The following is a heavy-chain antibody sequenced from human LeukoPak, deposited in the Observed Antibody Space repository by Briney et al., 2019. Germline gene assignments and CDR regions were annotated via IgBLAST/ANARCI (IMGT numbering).Heavy chain of an antibody. Sequence: ASVKVPCETSVYTFTSYDINWVRQATGQGREWVGWMNINRSNRGNAPKLQGRVTMTRDTSITTAYMELGSLRSEATAVYDCTKTSGLAAGKYNYFDPWGQGTLVTVSS. J-gene: IGHJ5*02. D-gene: IGHD6-13*01. V-gene: IGHV1-8*01. CDR2: MNINRSNR. CDR3: TKTSGLAAGKYNYFDP. CDR1: VYTFTSYD.